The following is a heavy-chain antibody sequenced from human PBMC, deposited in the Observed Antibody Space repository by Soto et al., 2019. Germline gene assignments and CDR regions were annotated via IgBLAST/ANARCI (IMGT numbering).Heavy chain of an antibody. J-gene: IGHJ5*02. CDR3: ARQWQGCTNGVRYIGKGNWFDP. CDR2: IDPSDSYT. Sequence: GESLKISCKGSGYSFTSYWISWVRQMPGKGLEWMGRIDPSDSYTNYSPSFQGHVTISADKSISTAYLQWSSLKASDTAMYYCARQWQGCTNGVRYIGKGNWFDPWGQGTLVTVSS. D-gene: IGHD2-8*01. CDR1: GYSFTSYW. V-gene: IGHV5-10-1*01.